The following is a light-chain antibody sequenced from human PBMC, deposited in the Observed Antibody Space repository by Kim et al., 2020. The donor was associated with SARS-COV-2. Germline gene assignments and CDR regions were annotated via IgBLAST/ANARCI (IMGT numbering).Light chain of an antibody. CDR3: YSAANNNRPWV. J-gene: IGLJ3*02. CDR2: KDS. Sequence: PGQAAGITCSGDVLAKKYARWFQQKPGQAPVLVIYKDSERPSGIPARFSGSSSGTTVTLTISGAQVEDEADYYCYSAANNNRPWVFGGGTQLTVL. CDR1: VLAKKY. V-gene: IGLV3-27*01.